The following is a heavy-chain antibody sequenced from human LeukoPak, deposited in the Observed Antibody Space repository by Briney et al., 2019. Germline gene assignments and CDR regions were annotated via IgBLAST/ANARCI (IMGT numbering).Heavy chain of an antibody. CDR3: TAPYFDY. CDR2: IYRTGST. J-gene: IGHJ4*02. Sequence: SETLSLTCTVSGYSISSGYSWGWIRQPPGKGLEWIGTIYRTGSTYYNPSLKSRVTISVDTSKNQFSLKLSSVTAADTAVYYCTAPYFDYWGQGTLVTVSS. V-gene: IGHV4-38-2*02. CDR1: GYSISSGYS.